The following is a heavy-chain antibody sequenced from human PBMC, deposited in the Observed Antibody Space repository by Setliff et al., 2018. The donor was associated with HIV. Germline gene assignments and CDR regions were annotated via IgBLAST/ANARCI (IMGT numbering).Heavy chain of an antibody. CDR2: ISGSGGST. CDR1: GFSFSDYY. Sequence: PGGSLRLSCAGSGFSFSDYYMSWFRQAPGKGLECVAAISGSGGSTYYADSVKGRFTISRDNSKNTLYLQMNSLRAEDTGVYYCARLGSHSWLNWFDPWGQGTLVTVSS. J-gene: IGHJ5*02. D-gene: IGHD2-15*01. CDR3: ARLGSHSWLNWFDP. V-gene: IGHV3-23*01.